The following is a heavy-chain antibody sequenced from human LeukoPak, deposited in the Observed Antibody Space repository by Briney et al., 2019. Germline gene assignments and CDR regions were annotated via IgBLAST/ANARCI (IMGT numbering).Heavy chain of an antibody. CDR3: ARFKSGGFYYFDS. Sequence: SETLSLTCTVSGGSISSYYWSWIRQPPGRGLELIGSLYSSGSAKFNPSLTSRVTMSLDTSQNQFSLKLSSVTAEDSAMYHCARFKSGGFYYFDSWGQGILVIVSS. CDR2: LYSSGSA. J-gene: IGHJ4*02. D-gene: IGHD3-3*01. CDR1: GGSISSYY. V-gene: IGHV4-4*07.